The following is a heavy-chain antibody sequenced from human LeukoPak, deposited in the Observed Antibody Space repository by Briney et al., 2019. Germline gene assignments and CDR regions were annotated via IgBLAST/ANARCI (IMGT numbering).Heavy chain of an antibody. CDR1: GYTFTDYL. Sequence: ASVKVSCKASGYTFTDYLIHWMRQAPGQGPEWVGWIHPNSGGTNYAPKFQGRVAMTRDTSFTTAYMDVSSLRSDDTAVYYCARAVGRSGPDAFDVWGQGTMVTVSS. J-gene: IGHJ3*01. CDR2: IHPNSGGT. D-gene: IGHD3-3*01. V-gene: IGHV1-2*02. CDR3: ARAVGRSGPDAFDV.